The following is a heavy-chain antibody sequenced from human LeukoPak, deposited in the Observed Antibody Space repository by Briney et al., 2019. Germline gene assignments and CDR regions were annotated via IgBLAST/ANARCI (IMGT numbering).Heavy chain of an antibody. CDR2: IKQDGSEK. D-gene: IGHD3-22*01. Sequence: GGSLRLSCAASGFTFSGYSMNWVRQAPGKGLEWVANIKQDGSEKYYVDSVKGRFTISRDNAKNSLYLQMNSLRAEDTAVYYCARDLRDYYDSSGYLYWGQGTLVTVSS. CDR3: ARDLRDYYDSSGYLY. J-gene: IGHJ4*02. CDR1: GFTFSGYS. V-gene: IGHV3-7*01.